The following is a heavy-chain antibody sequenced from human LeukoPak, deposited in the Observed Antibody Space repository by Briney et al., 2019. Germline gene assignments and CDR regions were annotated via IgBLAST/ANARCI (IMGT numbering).Heavy chain of an antibody. J-gene: IGHJ4*02. D-gene: IGHD6-13*01. CDR3: AREGIRQTFDY. CDR2: INAGNGNT. CDR1: GYTLTSYA. Sequence: ASVKVSCKAFGYTLTSYAMHWVRQAPGQRLEWMGWINAGNGNTKYSQKFQGRVTITRDTSASTAYMELSSLRSEDTAVYYCAREGIRQTFDYWGQGTLVTVSS. V-gene: IGHV1-3*01.